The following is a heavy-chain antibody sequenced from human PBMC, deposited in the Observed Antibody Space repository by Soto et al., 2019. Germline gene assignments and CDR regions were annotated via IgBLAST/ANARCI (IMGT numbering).Heavy chain of an antibody. CDR1: GGSISSYY. D-gene: IGHD7-27*01. V-gene: IGHV4-59*08. J-gene: IGHJ4*02. Sequence: QVQLQESGPGLVKPSETLSLTCTVSGGSISSYYWSWIRQPPGKGLEWIGYIYYSGSTNYNPSLKSRVTISVDTSKNQFSLKLSSVSAADTAVYYCARGPSGDKVDYWGQGTLVTVSS. CDR3: ARGPSGDKVDY. CDR2: IYYSGST.